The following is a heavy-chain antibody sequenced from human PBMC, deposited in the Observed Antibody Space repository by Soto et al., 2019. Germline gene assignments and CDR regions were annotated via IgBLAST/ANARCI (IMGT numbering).Heavy chain of an antibody. CDR1: GFTFSSYG. V-gene: IGHV3-30*18. CDR2: ISYDGSNK. J-gene: IGHJ1*01. D-gene: IGHD2-15*01. CDR3: ENKQIVVAVAANHAEYFQN. Sequence: GGSLRLSCAASGFTFSSYGMHWVRQAPGKGLEWVAVISYDGSNKYYADSVKGRFTISRDNSKNTLYLQMNSLRAEDTAVYYCENKQIVVAVAANHAEYFQNWGQGTLVTVSS.